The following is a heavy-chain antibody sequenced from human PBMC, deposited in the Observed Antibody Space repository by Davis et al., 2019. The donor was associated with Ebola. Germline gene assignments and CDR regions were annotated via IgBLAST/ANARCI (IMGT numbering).Heavy chain of an antibody. CDR1: GASIRSNYY. V-gene: IGHV4-39*01. Sequence: PSETLSLTCSVSGASIRSNYYWAWIRPPPGKGLEWIGAIHYSGITYYNPSLKSRVTISVDSSEGQFSLRVSSVTAADTAVYYCGRHQEEDGSNPKPVDCWGQGTLVVVSS. CDR2: IHYSGIT. J-gene: IGHJ4*02. CDR3: GRHQEEDGSNPKPVDC.